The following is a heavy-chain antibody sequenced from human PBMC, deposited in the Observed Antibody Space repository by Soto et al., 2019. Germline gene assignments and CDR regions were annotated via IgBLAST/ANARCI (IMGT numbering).Heavy chain of an antibody. CDR3: ARASFDYLWLYDY. V-gene: IGHV4-31*03. J-gene: IGHJ4*02. D-gene: IGHD3-9*01. Sequence: QVQLQESGPGLVKPSQTLSLTCTVSGASISSGNYYWNWVRQYPGKGLEWVGYIYHRGTTYYNPSLKSRLSISLDTSKNQCSLKVSSVTAAYTAVYYCARASFDYLWLYDYWGQGTLVTVSS. CDR1: GASISSGNYY. CDR2: IYHRGTT.